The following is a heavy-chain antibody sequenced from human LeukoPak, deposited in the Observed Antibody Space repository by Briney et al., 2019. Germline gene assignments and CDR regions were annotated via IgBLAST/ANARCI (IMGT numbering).Heavy chain of an antibody. V-gene: IGHV1-8*02. CDR1: GYTFTTYD. D-gene: IGHD3-22*01. Sequence: ASVKVSCKASGYTFTTYDMHWVRQASGQGLEWMGWVSPNSGKTAYAQKFQGRVTMTRDTSISTGYMELSSLRSEDTAVYYCARIHRGYYDTSGYPYYYMDVWGKGTTVTVSS. CDR3: ARIHRGYYDTSGYPYYYMDV. CDR2: VSPNSGKT. J-gene: IGHJ6*03.